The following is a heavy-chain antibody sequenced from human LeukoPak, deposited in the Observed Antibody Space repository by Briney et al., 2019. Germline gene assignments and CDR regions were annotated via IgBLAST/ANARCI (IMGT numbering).Heavy chain of an antibody. CDR3: ARDHPRSFSSDY. J-gene: IGHJ4*02. D-gene: IGHD3-3*02. CDR2: INSNSKTI. CDR1: GFTFSDYS. Sequence: PGGSLRLSCAASGFTFSDYSMNWVRQAPGKGLEWVSHINSNSKTIYYTDSVKGRFTISRDNAKNSLFLQMNSLRAEDTAVYYCARDHPRSFSSDYWGQGTLLTVSS. V-gene: IGHV3-48*01.